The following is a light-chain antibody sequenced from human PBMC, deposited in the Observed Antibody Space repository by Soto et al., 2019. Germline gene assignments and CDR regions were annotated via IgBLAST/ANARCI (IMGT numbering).Light chain of an antibody. J-gene: IGKJ1*01. CDR1: QSVSSY. CDR2: DAS. CDR3: QQRSSWPRS. V-gene: IGKV3-11*01. Sequence: EIVLTQSPGTLSLSPGERATLFCRASQSVSSYLAWYQQKPGQAPRLLIHDASSRATGIPARFSGSGSGTDFTLTISSLEPEDFAVYYCQQRSSWPRSFGQGTKVEIK.